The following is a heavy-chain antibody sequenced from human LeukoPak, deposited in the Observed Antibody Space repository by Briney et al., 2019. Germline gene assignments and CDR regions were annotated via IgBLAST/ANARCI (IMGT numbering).Heavy chain of an antibody. D-gene: IGHD2-21*02. CDR1: GGSISSYY. CDR2: IYYSGST. V-gene: IGHV4-59*06. Sequence: PSETLSLTCTVSGGSISSYYWSWIRQPPGKGLEWIGYIYYSGSTYYNPSLKSRVTISVDTSKNQFSLKLSSVTAADTAVYYCARGVLAYCGGDCYSWYFDYWGQGTLVTVSS. J-gene: IGHJ4*02. CDR3: ARGVLAYCGGDCYSWYFDY.